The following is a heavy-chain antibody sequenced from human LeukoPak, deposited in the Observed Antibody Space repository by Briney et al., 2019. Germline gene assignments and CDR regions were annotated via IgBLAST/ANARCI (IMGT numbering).Heavy chain of an antibody. J-gene: IGHJ3*02. CDR2: TYYRSKWYI. D-gene: IGHD3-10*01. CDR1: GDSVSSNSAG. CDR3: ARGGPVRGTLNSLSACDI. Sequence: SQTLSLTCAISGDSVSSNSAGWNWIRQSPSRGLEWLGRTYYRSKWYIDYAISVNSRITINPDTSKNQFSLQLKSVTPEDTAVYYCARGGPVRGTLNSLSACDIWGQGTMVTVSS. V-gene: IGHV6-1*01.